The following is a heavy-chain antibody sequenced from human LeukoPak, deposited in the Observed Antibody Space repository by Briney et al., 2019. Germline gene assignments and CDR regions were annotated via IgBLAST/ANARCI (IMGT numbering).Heavy chain of an antibody. CDR3: ARVPPSGSYPFDP. D-gene: IGHD1-26*01. Sequence: SVKVSCKASGGTFSSYAISWVRQAPGQGLEWMGGIIPIFGTANYAQKFQGRVTITTDESTSTAYMELSSLRSEDTAVYYRARVPPSGSYPFDPWGQGTLVTVSS. V-gene: IGHV1-69*05. J-gene: IGHJ5*02. CDR2: IIPIFGTA. CDR1: GGTFSSYA.